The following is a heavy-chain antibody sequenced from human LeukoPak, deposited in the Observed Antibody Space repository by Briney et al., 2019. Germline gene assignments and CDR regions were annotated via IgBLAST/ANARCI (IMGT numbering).Heavy chain of an antibody. CDR1: GYTFTSYW. Sequence: GESLKISCKGSGYTFTSYWIGWVRQMPGKGLEWMGVIYPGDSDTTYSPSFQGQVTISADKSISTAYLQWSSLKASDTAMYYCARRIYYDGSYYFDYWGQGTLVTVSS. D-gene: IGHD3-22*01. CDR3: ARRIYYDGSYYFDY. J-gene: IGHJ4*02. CDR2: IYPGDSDT. V-gene: IGHV5-51*01.